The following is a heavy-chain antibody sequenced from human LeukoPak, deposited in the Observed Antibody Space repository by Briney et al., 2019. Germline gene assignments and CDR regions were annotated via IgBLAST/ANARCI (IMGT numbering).Heavy chain of an antibody. CDR2: IYYSGST. CDR1: GGSISSGGYY. J-gene: IGHJ6*04. V-gene: IGHV4-31*03. CDR3: ARALRFDYYYGMDV. D-gene: IGHD3-16*01. Sequence: SETLSLTCTVSGGSISSGGYYWSWIRQHPGKGLEWIGYIYYSGSTYYNPSLKSRVTISVDTSKNQFSLKLSSVTAADTAVYYCARALRFDYYYGMDVWGKGTTVTVSS.